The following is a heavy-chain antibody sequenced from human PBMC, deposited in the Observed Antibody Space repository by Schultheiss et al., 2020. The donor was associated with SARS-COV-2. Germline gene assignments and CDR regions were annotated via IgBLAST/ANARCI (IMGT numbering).Heavy chain of an antibody. Sequence: GESLKISCAASGFTFSSYEMNWVRQAPGKGLEWVSYISSSGSTIYYADSVKGRFTISRDNAKNSLYLQMNSLRAEDTAVYYCAKELGFRELFGAFDIWGQGTMVTVSS. J-gene: IGHJ3*02. CDR3: AKELGFRELFGAFDI. V-gene: IGHV3-48*03. D-gene: IGHD3-10*01. CDR2: ISSSGSTI. CDR1: GFTFSSYE.